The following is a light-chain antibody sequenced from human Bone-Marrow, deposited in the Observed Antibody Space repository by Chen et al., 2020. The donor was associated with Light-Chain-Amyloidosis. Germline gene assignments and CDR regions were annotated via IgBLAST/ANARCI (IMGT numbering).Light chain of an antibody. CDR1: DLPTKY. Sequence: SYELTQPPSVSVSPGQTARITCSGDDLPTKYAYWYQQKPGQAPVLVIHRDTERPSGISEQFSGSRSGTTATLTISGVQAAHEADYPCQSADSRGTYEVRFGGGPKLTVL. V-gene: IGLV3-25*03. CDR3: QSADSRGTYEVR. J-gene: IGLJ2*01. CDR2: RDT.